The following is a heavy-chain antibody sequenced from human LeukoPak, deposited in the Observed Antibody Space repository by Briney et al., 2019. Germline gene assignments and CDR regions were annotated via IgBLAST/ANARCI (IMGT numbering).Heavy chain of an antibody. CDR1: GFTFSNYA. CDR2: ISSSSSYI. D-gene: IGHD3-22*01. V-gene: IGHV3-21*01. Sequence: PGGSLRLSCAASGFTFSNYAMSWVRQAPGKGLEWVSSISSSSSYIYYADSVKGRFTISRDNAKNSLYLQMNSLRAEDTAVYYCARPTPAYDSSGYYYYGMDVWGQGTTVTVSS. CDR3: ARPTPAYDSSGYYYYGMDV. J-gene: IGHJ6*02.